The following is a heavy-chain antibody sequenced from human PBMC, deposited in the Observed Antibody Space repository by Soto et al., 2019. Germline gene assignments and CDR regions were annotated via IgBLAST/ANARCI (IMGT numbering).Heavy chain of an antibody. CDR3: ATSEYGDYKSTNGGYYYYGMDV. J-gene: IGHJ6*02. CDR2: ISYDGSNK. D-gene: IGHD4-17*01. Sequence: GGSLRLSCAASGFTFSSYGMHWVRQAPGKGLEWVAVISYDGSNKYYADSVKGRFTISRDNSKDTLYLQMKSLRAEETAVYYCATSEYGDYKSTNGGYYYYGMDVWGQGTTVTVSS. CDR1: GFTFSSYG. V-gene: IGHV3-30*03.